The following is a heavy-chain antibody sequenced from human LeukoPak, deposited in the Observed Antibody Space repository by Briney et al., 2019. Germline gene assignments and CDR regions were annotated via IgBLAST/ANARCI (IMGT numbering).Heavy chain of an antibody. CDR3: ARDWNAGSGWFLWFDP. V-gene: IGHV4-4*07. CDR1: SGSISSYY. Sequence: SETLSLTCTVSSGSISSYYWSWIRQPAGKGLEWIGRIYTSGSTDYNSSLKSRVAMSLDTSKNQFSLRLRPVTAADTAVYYCARDWNAGSGWFLWFDPWGQGTLVTVSS. D-gene: IGHD6-19*01. CDR2: IYTSGST. J-gene: IGHJ5*02.